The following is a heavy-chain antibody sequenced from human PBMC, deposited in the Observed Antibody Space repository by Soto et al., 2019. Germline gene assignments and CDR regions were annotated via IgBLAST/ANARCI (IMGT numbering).Heavy chain of an antibody. D-gene: IGHD6-13*01. V-gene: IGHV1-58*01. CDR1: GFTFISSA. CDR3: AADGYSRNRGTDY. Sequence: SVKVSCKASGFTFISSAVQWVRQARGQRLEWIGWIVVGSGNTHYAQKFQERVTITRDMSTNTAYMELTSLRSEDTAVYYCAADGYSRNRGTDYWGQGTLITVSS. CDR2: IVVGSGNT. J-gene: IGHJ4*02.